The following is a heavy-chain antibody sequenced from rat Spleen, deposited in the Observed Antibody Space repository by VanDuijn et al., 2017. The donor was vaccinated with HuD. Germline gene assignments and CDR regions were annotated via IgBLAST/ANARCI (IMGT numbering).Heavy chain of an antibody. CDR3: ARRHYGYTDYFDY. CDR2: ISTNGGNI. V-gene: IGHV5-58*01. CDR1: GFTFSSYW. J-gene: IGHJ2*01. Sequence: EVQLVETGGGLVQPGRSLKLSCVASGFTFSSYWMYWIRQAPGKGLEWVSSISTNGGNIYHRDSVKGRFTISRDNTKSTLYLQMDSLRSEDTATYYCARRHYGYTDYFDYWGQGVMVTVSS. D-gene: IGHD1-6*01.